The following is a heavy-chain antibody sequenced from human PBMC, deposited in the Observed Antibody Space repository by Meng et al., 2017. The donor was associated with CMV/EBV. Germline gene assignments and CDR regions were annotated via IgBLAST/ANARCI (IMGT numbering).Heavy chain of an antibody. J-gene: IGHJ4*02. CDR1: GFTFSSYA. D-gene: IGHD3-10*01. V-gene: IGHV3-23*01. Sequence: VDVLESGGGLLQPGGSLSLSCAASGFTFSSYAMSWVRQAPGKGLEWVSAISGSGGSTYYADSVKGRFTISRDNSKNTLYLQMNSLRAEDTAVYYCAKDYYGSGNVLIDYWGQGTLVTVSS. CDR3: AKDYYGSGNVLIDY. CDR2: ISGSGGST.